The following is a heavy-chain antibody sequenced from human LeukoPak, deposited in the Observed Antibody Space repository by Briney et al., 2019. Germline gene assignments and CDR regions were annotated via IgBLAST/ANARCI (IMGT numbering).Heavy chain of an antibody. CDR1: GFTFSSYG. CDR2: ISYDGSNK. CDR3: AKVDSGSYFNSPYYYYYGMDV. Sequence: PGRSLRLSCAASGFTFSSYGMHWVRQAPGKGLEWVAVISYDGSNKYYADSVKGRFTISRDNSKNTLYLQMNSLRAEDTAVYYCAKVDSGSYFNSPYYYYYGMDVWGQGTTVTVSS. V-gene: IGHV3-30*18. J-gene: IGHJ6*02. D-gene: IGHD3-10*01.